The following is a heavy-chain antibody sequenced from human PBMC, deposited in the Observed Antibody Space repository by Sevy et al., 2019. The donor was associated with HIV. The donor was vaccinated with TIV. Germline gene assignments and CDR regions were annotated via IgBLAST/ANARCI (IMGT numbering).Heavy chain of an antibody. CDR2: ISHDGSKK. Sequence: GGSLRLSCAASGFTFSDYGMNWVRQAPGKGLEWVAVISHDGSKKFYRHSVKGRFTISRDKWKNTLCLEMNSLRVEDTAVYYCAKDLTQIWPQDGYNGMDVWGQGTTVTVSS. D-gene: IGHD5-18*01. CDR1: GFTFSDYG. J-gene: IGHJ6*02. V-gene: IGHV3-30*18. CDR3: AKDLTQIWPQDGYNGMDV.